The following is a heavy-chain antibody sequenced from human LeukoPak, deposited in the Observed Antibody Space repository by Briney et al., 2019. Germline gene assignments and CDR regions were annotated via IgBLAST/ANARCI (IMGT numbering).Heavy chain of an antibody. V-gene: IGHV1-46*01. J-gene: IGHJ4*02. CDR2: INPSGGST. CDR1: GYTFISYF. CDR3: ARSGGDAIHPFDY. Sequence: ASVKVSCKASGYTFISYFIHWVRQAPGQGLEWMGIINPSGGSTRYAQKFQGRVTMTRDTSTSTVYMEMSSLRSEDTAVYYCARSGGDAIHPFDYWGQGTLVTVSS. D-gene: IGHD2-21*02.